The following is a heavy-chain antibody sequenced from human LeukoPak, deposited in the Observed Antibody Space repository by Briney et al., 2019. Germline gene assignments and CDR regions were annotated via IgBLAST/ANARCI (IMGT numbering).Heavy chain of an antibody. CDR1: GGSISSGSYY. J-gene: IGHJ4*02. Sequence: PSETLSLTCTVSGGSISSGSYYWSWIRQPAGKGLEWIGRIHSRGSTDYNPSLKGRVTISIDTSQNQFSLKLSSVTAADTAVYYCARDEGCTNGVCFTLFDYWGQGILVTVSS. D-gene: IGHD2-8*01. CDR2: IHSRGST. CDR3: ARDEGCTNGVCFTLFDY. V-gene: IGHV4-61*02.